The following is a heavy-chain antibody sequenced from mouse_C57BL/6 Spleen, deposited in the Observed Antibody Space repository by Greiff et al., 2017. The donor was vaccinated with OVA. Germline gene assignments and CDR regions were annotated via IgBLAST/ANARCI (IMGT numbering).Heavy chain of an antibody. CDR2: IYTGDGDN. V-gene: IGHV1-82*01. CDR1: GYAFSSSW. Sequence: QVQLQQSGPELVKPGASVKISCTASGYAFSSSWMNWVKQRPGKGLEWVGRIYTGDGDNNYNGKFKGKATLSADKSSRPAYMQRSSLTAEDSAVYISARYPWGWGQGTTLTVSS. J-gene: IGHJ2*01. CDR3: ARYPWG. D-gene: IGHD4-1*01.